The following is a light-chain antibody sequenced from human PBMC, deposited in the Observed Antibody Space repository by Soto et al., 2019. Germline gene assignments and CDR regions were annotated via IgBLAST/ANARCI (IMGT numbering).Light chain of an antibody. Sequence: QSALTQPASVSGSPGQSITISCTGTSSDVGGYNYVSWYQQHPGKAPKLMIYEVSNRPSGVSNRFSGSKSGNTASLTISGLQAEDEADYYCGSYTSSSTSSYVFGTGTKGTVL. V-gene: IGLV2-14*01. CDR3: GSYTSSSTSSYV. CDR2: EVS. CDR1: SSDVGGYNY. J-gene: IGLJ1*01.